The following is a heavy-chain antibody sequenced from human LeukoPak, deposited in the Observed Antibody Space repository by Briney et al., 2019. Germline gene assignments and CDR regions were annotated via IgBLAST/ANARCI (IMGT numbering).Heavy chain of an antibody. Sequence: GASVKVSCMVSGGXFSRYAISWVRQAPGQGLEWMGGILPSFGTANYAQKFQVRVTITADESTGTAYMELSSLRSEDTAVYYCARVFRGLLGGSYYYFDSWGQGTLVAVSS. J-gene: IGHJ4*02. D-gene: IGHD3-10*01. V-gene: IGHV1-69*13. CDR2: ILPSFGTA. CDR1: GGXFSRYA. CDR3: ARVFRGLLGGSYYYFDS.